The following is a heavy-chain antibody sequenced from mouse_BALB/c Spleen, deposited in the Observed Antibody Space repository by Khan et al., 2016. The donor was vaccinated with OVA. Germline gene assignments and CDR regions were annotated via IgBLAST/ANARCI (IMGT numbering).Heavy chain of an antibody. CDR3: TRGGVGGFAY. J-gene: IGHJ3*01. Sequence: QVQLKESGAELVRPGTSVKVSCKASGYAFTNYLIEWVKQRPGQGLEWIGVINPGSGGTNYNEKFKGKATLTADKSSSTAYMQLSSLTSVVCAVYFCTRGGVGGFAYWGQGTLVTVSA. CDR1: GYAFTNYL. D-gene: IGHD3-1*01. CDR2: INPGSGGT. V-gene: IGHV1-54*01.